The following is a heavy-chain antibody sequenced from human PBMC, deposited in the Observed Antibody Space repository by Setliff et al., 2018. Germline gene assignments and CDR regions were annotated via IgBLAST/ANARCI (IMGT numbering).Heavy chain of an antibody. D-gene: IGHD6-19*01. Sequence: SETLSLTCAVYGGSFSGYYWSWIRQPPGKGLEWIGKINHSGSTDYNPSLKSRVTISVDTSKNQFSLKLSSVTAADTAVYYCARGWGSGWSKEGAFDIWGQGTMVTVSS. CDR2: INHSGST. J-gene: IGHJ3*02. V-gene: IGHV4-34*01. CDR3: ARGWGSGWSKEGAFDI. CDR1: GGSFSGYY.